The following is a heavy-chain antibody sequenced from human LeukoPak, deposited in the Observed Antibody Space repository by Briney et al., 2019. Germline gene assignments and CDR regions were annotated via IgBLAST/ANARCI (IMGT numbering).Heavy chain of an antibody. J-gene: IGHJ5*02. Sequence: SETLSLTCTVSGGSISSSSYYWGWIRQPPGKGLEWIGSIYYSGSTYYNPSLKSRVTISVDTSKNQFSLKLSSVTAADTAVYYCARPHYSSTSCRVNWFDPWGQGTLVTVSS. CDR1: GGSISSSSYY. D-gene: IGHD2-2*01. V-gene: IGHV4-39*01. CDR2: IYYSGST. CDR3: ARPHYSSTSCRVNWFDP.